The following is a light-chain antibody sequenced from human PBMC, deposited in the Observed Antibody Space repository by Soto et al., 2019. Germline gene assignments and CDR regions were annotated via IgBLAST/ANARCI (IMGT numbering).Light chain of an antibody. CDR2: DAS. J-gene: IGKJ4*01. Sequence: ETMMTQSPDTLSVSLGERATLSCRASQSLRSSLAWYQQKPGQAPRLLIYDASTRATGIPARFSGSGSGTEFTLTISNLQSEDVAVYYCQQYNNWPLTFGGGTKVDIK. CDR1: QSLRSS. V-gene: IGKV3-15*01. CDR3: QQYNNWPLT.